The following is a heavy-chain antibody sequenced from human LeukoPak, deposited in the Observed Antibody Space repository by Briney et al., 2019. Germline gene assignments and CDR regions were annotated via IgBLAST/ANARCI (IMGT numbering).Heavy chain of an antibody. CDR1: GFTFDDYA. J-gene: IGHJ4*02. V-gene: IGHV3-9*01. Sequence: PGRSLRLSCAASGFTFDDYAMHWVRQAPGKGLEWVSGISWNSGSIGYADSVKGRFTISRDNAKNSLYQQMNSLRAEDTALYYCAKGSIVGVRGYFDYWGQGTLVTASS. CDR3: AKGSIVGVRGYFDY. CDR2: ISWNSGSI. D-gene: IGHD1-26*01.